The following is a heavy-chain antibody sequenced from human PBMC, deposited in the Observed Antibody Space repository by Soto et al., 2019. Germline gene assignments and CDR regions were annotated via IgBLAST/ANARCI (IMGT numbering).Heavy chain of an antibody. D-gene: IGHD4-17*01. Sequence: GASVKVSCKASGYTFTNYAIHWVRQAPGQRLEWMGWINGGNGDTRHSQNLQGRVTITRDTSATTAHMELSSLRSEDTSIYYCARRGYGDYVALDFWGQGTQVTVSS. J-gene: IGHJ4*02. CDR2: INGGNGDT. CDR1: GYTFTNYA. CDR3: ARRGYGDYVALDF. V-gene: IGHV1-3*01.